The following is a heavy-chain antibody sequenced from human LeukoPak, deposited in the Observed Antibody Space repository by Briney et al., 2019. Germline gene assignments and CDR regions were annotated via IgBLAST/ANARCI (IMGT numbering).Heavy chain of an antibody. CDR1: GYSFTNYW. Sequence: GESLKISCEGSGYSFTNYWIGWVRQMPGKGLECMGIIFPVDSDTRYSPSFQGQVTISADKSISTAYLQWSSLKASDTAMYYCARHVEMATTPHYYYYGMDVWGQGTTVTVSS. V-gene: IGHV5-51*01. D-gene: IGHD5-24*01. CDR3: ARHVEMATTPHYYYYGMDV. CDR2: IFPVDSDT. J-gene: IGHJ6*02.